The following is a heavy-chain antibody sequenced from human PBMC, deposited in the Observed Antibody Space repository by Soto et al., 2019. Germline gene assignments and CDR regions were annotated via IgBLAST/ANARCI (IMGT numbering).Heavy chain of an antibody. Sequence: QVQLVQSGAEVKKPGASVEVSCKASGYTFTTYYIHWWRHAPGQGLEWMGVINPGGVSTKYAQKFPDRVTRTSVTSTSTVYMDLSSLRSEDTAVYFCARGGNGDDVGYWYFDLWGRGTLVTVSP. J-gene: IGHJ2*01. CDR1: GYTFTTYY. V-gene: IGHV1-46*01. CDR2: INPGGVST. D-gene: IGHD4-17*01. CDR3: ARGGNGDDVGYWYFDL.